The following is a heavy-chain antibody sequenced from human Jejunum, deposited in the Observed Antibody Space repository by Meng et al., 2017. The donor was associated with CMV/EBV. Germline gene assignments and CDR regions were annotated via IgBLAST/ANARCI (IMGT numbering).Heavy chain of an antibody. CDR3: ARLSDS. CDR1: GFRFTTYG. CDR2: IAYDESNK. J-gene: IGHJ4*02. V-gene: IGHV3-33*07. Sequence: LKISCAASGFRFTTYGMYWVRQAPGKGLEWVAFIAYDESNKQYADSMKGRLTISRDNSKNTLYLQMNSLRADDTAVYYCARLSDSWGQGTLVTVSS.